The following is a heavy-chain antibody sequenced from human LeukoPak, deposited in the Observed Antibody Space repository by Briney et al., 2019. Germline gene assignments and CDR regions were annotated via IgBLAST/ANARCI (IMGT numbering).Heavy chain of an antibody. V-gene: IGHV1-8*01. D-gene: IGHD2-2*01. J-gene: IGHJ4*02. CDR2: MNPNSGNT. CDR3: ARTSLFGTIGY. Sequence: ASVKVSCKASGYTFTSYDINWVRQATGQGLEWMGWMNPNSGNTGYAQKFQGRVTMTTDTSTSTAYMELRSLRSDDTAVYYCARTSLFGTIGYWGQGTLVTVSS. CDR1: GYTFTSYD.